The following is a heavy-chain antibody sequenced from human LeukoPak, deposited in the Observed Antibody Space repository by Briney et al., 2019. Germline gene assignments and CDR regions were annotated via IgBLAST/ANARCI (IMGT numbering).Heavy chain of an antibody. V-gene: IGHV3-30*04. CDR3: ARGSASSITHDY. CDR1: GFTFSSYA. CDR2: ISYDGSNK. J-gene: IGHJ4*02. D-gene: IGHD2-2*01. Sequence: GGSLRLSCAASGFTFSSYAMHWVRQAPGKGLEWVAVISYDGSNKYYADSVKGRFTISRDNSKNTLYLQMNSLRAEDTAVYYCARGSASSITHDYWGQGTLVTVSS.